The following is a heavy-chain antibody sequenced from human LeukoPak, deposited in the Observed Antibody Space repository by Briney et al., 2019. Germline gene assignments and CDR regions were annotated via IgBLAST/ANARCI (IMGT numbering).Heavy chain of an antibody. D-gene: IGHD1-20*01. V-gene: IGHV3-21*01. CDR1: GFTSSSYS. J-gene: IGHJ4*02. Sequence: GASLRLSCAASGFTSSSYSMNWVRQAPGKRLEWVSSINSSSSYIYYADSVKGRFTISRDNAKNSLYLQMNSLRAEDTAVYYCARDLYNWNEDFDYWGQGTLVTVSS. CDR3: ARDLYNWNEDFDY. CDR2: INSSSSYI.